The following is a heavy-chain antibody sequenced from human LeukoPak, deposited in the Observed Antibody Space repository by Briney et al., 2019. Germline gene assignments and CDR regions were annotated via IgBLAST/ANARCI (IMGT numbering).Heavy chain of an antibody. CDR1: GFTFSSSE. V-gene: IGHV3-30-3*01. CDR3: ARGGRITMIVVVIRGAFDI. J-gene: IGHJ3*02. D-gene: IGHD3-22*01. Sequence: GGSLRLSCAASGFTFSSSEMNWVRQAPGKGLEWVAVISYDGSNKYYADSVKGRFTISRDNSKNTLYLQMNSLRAEDTAVYYCARGGRITMIVVVIRGAFDIWGQGTMVTVSS. CDR2: ISYDGSNK.